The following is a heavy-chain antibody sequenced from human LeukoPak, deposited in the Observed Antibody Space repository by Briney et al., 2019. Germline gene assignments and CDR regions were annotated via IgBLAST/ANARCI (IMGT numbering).Heavy chain of an antibody. CDR2: IYTSGST. V-gene: IGHV4-59*10. Sequence: SSETLSLTCAVYGGSFSSYYWSWIRQPAGKGLEWIGRIYTSGSTNYNPSPKSRVTMSVDTSKNQFSLKLSSVTAADTAVYYCARGPPYCSSTSCPDYYYYYMDVWGKGTTVTISS. D-gene: IGHD2-2*01. CDR3: ARGPPYCSSTSCPDYYYYYMDV. CDR1: GGSFSSYY. J-gene: IGHJ6*03.